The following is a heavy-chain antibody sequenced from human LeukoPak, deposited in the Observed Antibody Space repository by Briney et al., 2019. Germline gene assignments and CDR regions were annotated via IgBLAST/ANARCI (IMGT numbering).Heavy chain of an antibody. Sequence: ASVKVSCKASGGTFSSYAISWVRQAPGQGLEWMGRIIPILGIANYAQKFQGRVTITADKSTSTAYMELSSLRSEDTAVYYCARDGMVATPFTAFIDYWGQGTLVTVSS. J-gene: IGHJ4*02. CDR3: ARDGMVATPFTAFIDY. CDR2: IIPILGIA. CDR1: GGTFSSYA. D-gene: IGHD5-12*01. V-gene: IGHV1-69*04.